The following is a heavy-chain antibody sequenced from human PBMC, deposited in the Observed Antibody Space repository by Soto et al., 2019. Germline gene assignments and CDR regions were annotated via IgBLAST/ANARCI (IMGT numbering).Heavy chain of an antibody. CDR1: GGSISSGGYY. Sequence: SETLSLTCTVSGGSISSGGYYWSWIRQHPGKGLEWIGYIYYSGSTYYNPSLKSRVTISVDTSKNQFSLKLSSVTAADTAVYYCARVPRPHIRTWGPAAIRDYYYYYGMDVWGKGTTVTVSS. J-gene: IGHJ6*04. D-gene: IGHD2-2*02. CDR3: ARVPRPHIRTWGPAAIRDYYYYYGMDV. CDR2: IYYSGST. V-gene: IGHV4-31*03.